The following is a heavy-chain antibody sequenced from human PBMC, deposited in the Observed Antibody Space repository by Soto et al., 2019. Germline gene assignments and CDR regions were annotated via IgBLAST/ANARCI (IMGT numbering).Heavy chain of an antibody. J-gene: IGHJ6*02. D-gene: IGHD6-25*01. CDR1: GFTFSDYY. V-gene: IGHV3-11*01. Sequence: GGSLRLSCAASGFTFSDYYMSWIRQAPGKGLEWGSYISSSGSTIYYADSVKGRFTISRDNAKNSLYLQMNSLRAEDTAVYYCARQSAAGRYYGMDVWGQGTTVTVSS. CDR3: ARQSAAGRYYGMDV. CDR2: ISSSGSTI.